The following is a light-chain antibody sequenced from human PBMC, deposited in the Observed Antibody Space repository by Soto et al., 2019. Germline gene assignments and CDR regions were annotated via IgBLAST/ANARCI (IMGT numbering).Light chain of an antibody. V-gene: IGLV1-44*01. CDR1: SSNIGSDN. J-gene: IGLJ1*01. Sequence: QSVLNQPPSASGTPGQRVTIFCPGSSSNIGSDNVNWYQQLPGTAPKLLMYKNNQRPSGVPDRFSGSKSGTSASLAISVLQSEDEADYYCAVWDARLSRYVFGTGTKLTVL. CDR2: KNN. CDR3: AVWDARLSRYV.